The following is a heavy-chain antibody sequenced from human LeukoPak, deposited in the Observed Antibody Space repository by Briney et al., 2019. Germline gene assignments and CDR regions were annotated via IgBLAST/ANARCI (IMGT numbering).Heavy chain of an antibody. CDR3: ARGRPYNVGLPPWFDP. CDR1: GGSISSSSDY. D-gene: IGHD1-14*01. CDR2: IYYSGTT. V-gene: IGHV4-39*07. J-gene: IGHJ5*02. Sequence: SETLSLTCTVSGGSISSSSDYWGWIRQPPGKGLEWIGSIYYSGTTYYHPSLKSRLTISVDTSKNQFSLKLSSVTAADTAVYYCARGRPYNVGLPPWFDPWGQGTLVTVSS.